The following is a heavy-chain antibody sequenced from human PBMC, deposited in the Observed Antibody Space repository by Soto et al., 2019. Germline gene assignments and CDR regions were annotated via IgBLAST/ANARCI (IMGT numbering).Heavy chain of an antibody. CDR1: GFTFTTYA. V-gene: IGHV3-23*01. Sequence: EVHLSESGGGLVQPGGSLRLSCVASGFTFTTYAMTWVRQAPGKGLEWVSGISGDSDGTYYADSVKGRFTISRDNSTNTVFLKMDSLTAEDTAFYYCASRRFGEYAYWGQGTLVTVSS. J-gene: IGHJ4*02. CDR2: ISGDSDGT. CDR3: ASRRFGEYAY. D-gene: IGHD3-16*01.